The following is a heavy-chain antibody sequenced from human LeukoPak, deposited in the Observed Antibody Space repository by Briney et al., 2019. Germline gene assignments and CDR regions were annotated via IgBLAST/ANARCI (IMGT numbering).Heavy chain of an antibody. Sequence: SETLSLTCTVSGGSISSYYWSWIRQPPGKGLEWIGYIYYSGSTNYNPSLKSRVTISVDTSKNQFSLKLSSVTAADTAVYYCARAVYCTNGVCYRTNWFDPWGQGTLVTVSS. CDR1: GGSISSYY. V-gene: IGHV4-59*12. CDR3: ARAVYCTNGVCYRTNWFDP. D-gene: IGHD2-8*01. J-gene: IGHJ5*02. CDR2: IYYSGST.